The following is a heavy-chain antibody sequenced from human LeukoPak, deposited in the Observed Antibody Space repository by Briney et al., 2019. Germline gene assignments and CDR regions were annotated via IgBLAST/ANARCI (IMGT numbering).Heavy chain of an antibody. D-gene: IGHD5-24*01. CDR3: AKDLDGYGSFDI. V-gene: IGHV3-30*02. CDR2: IRSDGITK. J-gene: IGHJ3*02. CDR1: GFTFSGHW. Sequence: PGGSLRLSCAASGFTFSGHWMHWVRQAPGEGLEWVAHIRSDGITKWYADSVQGRFTISGDNSKNTLYLQMHSLRAEDTAVYYCAKDLDGYGSFDIWGLGTKVIVSS.